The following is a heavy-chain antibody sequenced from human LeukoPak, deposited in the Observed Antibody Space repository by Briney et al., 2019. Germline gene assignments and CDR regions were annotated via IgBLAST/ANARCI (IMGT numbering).Heavy chain of an antibody. CDR2: IYYSGST. CDR1: GGSISSYY. CDR3: ARDTLYYYDSSGYYYAPLDY. Sequence: SETLSLTCTVSGGSISSYYWSWIRQPPGKGLEWIGYIYYSGSTNYNPSLKSRVTISVDTSKNQFSLKLSSVTAADTAVYYCARDTLYYYDSSGYYYAPLDYWGQGTLVTVSS. V-gene: IGHV4-59*01. J-gene: IGHJ4*02. D-gene: IGHD3-22*01.